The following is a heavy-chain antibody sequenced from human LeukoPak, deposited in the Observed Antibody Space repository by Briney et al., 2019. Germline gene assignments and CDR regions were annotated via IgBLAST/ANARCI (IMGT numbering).Heavy chain of an antibody. V-gene: IGHV1-69*13. CDR1: GGTFSSYA. D-gene: IGHD5-24*01. CDR3: AISTWLQLRYYYYMDV. Sequence: GASVKVSCKASGGTFSSYAISWVRQAPGQGLEWMGGIIPIFGTANYAQKFQGRVTITADESTSTAYMELSSLRFEDTAVYYCAISTWLQLRYYYYMDVWGKGTTVTVSS. J-gene: IGHJ6*03. CDR2: IIPIFGTA.